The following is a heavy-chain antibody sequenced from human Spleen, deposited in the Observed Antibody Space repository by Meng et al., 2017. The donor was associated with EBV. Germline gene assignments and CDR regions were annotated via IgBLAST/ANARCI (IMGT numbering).Heavy chain of an antibody. Sequence: QAQLQESAPGLGKPSGTLPLTGAVSGDSISSDKWWSWVRQPPGKGLEWIGEIYHSGSTNYNPSLTSRVTILVDKSENQFSLKLSSVTAADTAVYYCASRYCPTTSCRQDWGQGTLVTVSS. CDR2: IYHSGST. J-gene: IGHJ4*02. CDR1: GDSISSDKW. D-gene: IGHD2-2*01. V-gene: IGHV4-4*02. CDR3: ASRYCPTTSCRQD.